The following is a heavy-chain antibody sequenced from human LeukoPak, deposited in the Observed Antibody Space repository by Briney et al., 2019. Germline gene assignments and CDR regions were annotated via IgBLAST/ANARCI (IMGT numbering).Heavy chain of an antibody. J-gene: IGHJ4*02. CDR1: GFTFDDYA. CDR3: AKELIAAAGTGFDY. V-gene: IGHV3-43*02. Sequence: PGGSLRLSRAASGFTFDDYAMHWVRQAPGKGLEWVPLISGDGGSTYYADSVKGRFTISRDNSKNSLYLQMNSLRTEDTALYYCAKELIAAAGTGFDYWGQGTLVTVSS. CDR2: ISGDGGST. D-gene: IGHD6-13*01.